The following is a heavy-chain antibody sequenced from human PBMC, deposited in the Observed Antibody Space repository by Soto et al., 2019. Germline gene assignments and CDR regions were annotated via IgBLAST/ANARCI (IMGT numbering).Heavy chain of an antibody. D-gene: IGHD3-16*02. CDR3: AITSTYDYVWGSYRQANFDY. CDR2: ISGSGGST. Sequence: GGSLRLSCAASGFTFSSYAMSWVRQAPGKGLEWVSAISGSGGSTYYADSVKGRFTISRDNSKNTLYLQMNSLRAEDTAVYYCAITSTYDYVWGSYRQANFDYWGQGTLVTVSS. CDR1: GFTFSSYA. J-gene: IGHJ4*02. V-gene: IGHV3-23*01.